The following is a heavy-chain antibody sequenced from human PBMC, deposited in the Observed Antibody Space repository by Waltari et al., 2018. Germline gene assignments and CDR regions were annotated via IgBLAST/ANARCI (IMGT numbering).Heavy chain of an antibody. CDR3: ARAVYSSSSGWFDP. J-gene: IGHJ5*02. CDR1: GYTFTSYD. Sequence: QVQLVQSGAEVKKPGASVKVSCKASGYTFTSYDINWVRQATGQGLEWMGWRNPNSGNTGDAHKFQGRVTITRNTSISTAYMELSSLRSEDTAVYYCARAVYSSSSGWFDPWGQGTLVTVSS. D-gene: IGHD6-6*01. V-gene: IGHV1-8*03. CDR2: RNPNSGNT.